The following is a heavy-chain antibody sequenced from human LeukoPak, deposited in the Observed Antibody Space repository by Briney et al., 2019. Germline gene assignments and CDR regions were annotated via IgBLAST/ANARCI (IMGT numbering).Heavy chain of an antibody. V-gene: IGHV3-13*01. CDR2: IGTAGDT. J-gene: IGHJ4*02. D-gene: IGHD3-16*01. CDR3: ARGAFGGLSESFDY. CDR1: GFTFSSYD. Sequence: GGSLRLSCAASGFTFSSYDMHWVRQATGKGLEWVSAIGTAGDTYYPGSVKGRFTISRENAKNSLYLQMNSLRAGDTAVYYCARGAFGGLSESFDYWGQGTLVTDSS.